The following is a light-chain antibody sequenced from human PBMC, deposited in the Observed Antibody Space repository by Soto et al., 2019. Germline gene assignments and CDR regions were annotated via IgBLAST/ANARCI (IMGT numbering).Light chain of an antibody. V-gene: IGLV1-44*01. Sequence: QSVLTQPPSASGTPGQRVTISCSGGSSNIGSNTVNWYQHLPGTAPKLLIYDNNRRPSGVPDRFSGSKSGASASLSISGLQSEDAADFHCAPWDDRLNGPVFGGGTKLTVL. CDR1: SSNIGSNT. J-gene: IGLJ2*01. CDR3: APWDDRLNGPV. CDR2: DNN.